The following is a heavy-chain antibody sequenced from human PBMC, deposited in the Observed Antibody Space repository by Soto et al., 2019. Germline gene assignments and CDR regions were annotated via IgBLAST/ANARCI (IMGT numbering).Heavy chain of an antibody. CDR2: INPSDSDT. V-gene: IGHV5-51*01. J-gene: IGHJ4*02. CDR1: GYTFTSYW. Sequence: GESLKISCKGSGYTFTSYWIGWVRQMPGKGLEWMGIINPSDSDTKYSPSFQGQVTISADKSISTAYLQWSSLKASDTAIYYCARRGSSGYSLIDYWGQGTLVTVSS. CDR3: ARRGSSGYSLIDY. D-gene: IGHD3-22*01.